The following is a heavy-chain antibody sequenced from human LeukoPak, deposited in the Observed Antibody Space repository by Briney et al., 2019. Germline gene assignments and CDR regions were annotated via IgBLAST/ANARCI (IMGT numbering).Heavy chain of an antibody. D-gene: IGHD1-26*01. J-gene: IGHJ5*02. CDR2: IYYSGST. V-gene: IGHV4-61*01. Sequence: SETLSLTCTVSGGSVSSGSYYWSWIRQPPGKGLEWIGYIYYSGSTNYNPSLKSRVTISVDTSKNQFSLKLSSVTAVDTAVYYCARDGVGNWFDPWGQGTLVTVSS. CDR3: ARDGVGNWFDP. CDR1: GGSVSSGSYY.